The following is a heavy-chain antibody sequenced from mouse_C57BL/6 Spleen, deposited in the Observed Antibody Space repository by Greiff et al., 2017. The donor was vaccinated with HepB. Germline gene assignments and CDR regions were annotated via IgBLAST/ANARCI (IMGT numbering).Heavy chain of an antibody. V-gene: IGHV5-6*01. CDR2: ISSGGSYT. Sequence: EVQLVESGGDLVKPGGSLKLSCAASGFTFSSYGMSWVRQTPDKRLEWVATISSGGSYTYYPDSVKGRFTISRDNAKNTLYLQMSSLKSEDTAMYYCARQPITSSYYFDYWGQGTTLTVSS. J-gene: IGHJ2*01. D-gene: IGHD1-3*01. CDR3: ARQPITSSYYFDY. CDR1: GFTFSSYG.